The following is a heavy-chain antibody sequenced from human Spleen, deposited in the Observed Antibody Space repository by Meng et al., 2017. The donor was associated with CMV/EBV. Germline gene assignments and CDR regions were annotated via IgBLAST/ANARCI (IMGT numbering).Heavy chain of an antibody. CDR1: GFTFRSYG. Sequence: GESLKISCAASGFTFRSYGMHWVRQAPGTGLEWVAVIWYDGSNKYYADSVKGRFTISRDNAKNSLYLQMNNLRAEDTALYYCVRDRGWFDPWGQGTLVTVSS. CDR3: VRDRGWFDP. V-gene: IGHV3-33*01. J-gene: IGHJ5*02. CDR2: IWYDGSNK. D-gene: IGHD3-10*01.